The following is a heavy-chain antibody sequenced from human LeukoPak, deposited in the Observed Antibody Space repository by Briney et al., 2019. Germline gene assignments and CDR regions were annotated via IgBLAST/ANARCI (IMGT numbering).Heavy chain of an antibody. D-gene: IGHD3-16*01. J-gene: IGHJ4*02. Sequence: GGSLRLSCAASGFTFSTFAMIWVRQPPGKGLEWVSSIFPSGGEIHYADSVRGRLTISRDNSKSTLSLQMNSLRAEDTAVYYCAKAPGGIVGYWGQGTLVTVSS. V-gene: IGHV3-23*01. CDR2: IFPSGGEI. CDR3: AKAPGGIVGY. CDR1: GFTFSTFA.